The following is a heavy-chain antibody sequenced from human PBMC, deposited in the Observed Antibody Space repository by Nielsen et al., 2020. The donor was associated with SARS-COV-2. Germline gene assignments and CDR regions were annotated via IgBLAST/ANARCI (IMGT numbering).Heavy chain of an antibody. J-gene: IGHJ3*02. D-gene: IGHD3-22*01. CDR3: ARQDYYDSSGPGDDAFDI. CDR2: IYYSGST. V-gene: IGHV4-39*01. CDR1: GGSISSSSYY. Sequence: SETLSLTCTVSGGSISSSSYYWGWIRQPPGKGLERIGSIYYSGSTYYNPSLKSRVTISVDTSKNQFSLKLSSVTAADTAVYYCARQDYYDSSGPGDDAFDIWGQGTMVTVSS.